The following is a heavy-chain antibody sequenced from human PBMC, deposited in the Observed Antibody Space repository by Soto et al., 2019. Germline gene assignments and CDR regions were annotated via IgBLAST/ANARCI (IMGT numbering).Heavy chain of an antibody. CDR1: GVSVSSGDYY. J-gene: IGHJ3*01. Sequence: QVQLQESGPGLVKPSETLSLTCTVSGVSVSSGDYYWSWLRQPPGKGPEWIGYVYYTGSTNYKSSLRSRVTISVDTSKNQFSLQLNCVTPADTAVYSCATLHFLAGHAFDFWGQGTMVTVSS. V-gene: IGHV4-61*08. CDR3: ATLHFLAGHAFDF. D-gene: IGHD3-9*01. CDR2: VYYTGST.